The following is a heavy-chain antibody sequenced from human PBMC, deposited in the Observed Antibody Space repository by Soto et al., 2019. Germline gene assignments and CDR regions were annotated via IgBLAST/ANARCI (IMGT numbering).Heavy chain of an antibody. CDR2: IHNSGST. V-gene: IGHV4-39*01. CDR1: GGSISSSSYY. D-gene: IGHD3-16*02. Sequence: QLQLQESGPGLVKPSETLSLTCTVSGGSISSSSYYWDWIRQPPGKGLEWIGIIHNSGSTYYNPSLKSRVTISIDTSKNQFSLKLSSVTAADTAVYYCATALHFDYWGQGTLATVSS. CDR3: ATALHFDY. J-gene: IGHJ4*02.